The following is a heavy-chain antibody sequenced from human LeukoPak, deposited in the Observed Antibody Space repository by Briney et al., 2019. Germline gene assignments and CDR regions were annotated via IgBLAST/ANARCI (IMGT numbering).Heavy chain of an antibody. CDR1: GFTFSSYG. CDR3: AKGEWWNWFDP. Sequence: GGSLRLSCAASGFTFSSYGMHWVRQAPGKGLEWVAVISHDGSNKYYADSVKGRFTISRDNSKNTLYLQMNSLRAEDTAVYYCAKGEWWNWFDPWGQGTLVTVSS. CDR2: ISHDGSNK. D-gene: IGHD2-15*01. V-gene: IGHV3-30*18. J-gene: IGHJ5*02.